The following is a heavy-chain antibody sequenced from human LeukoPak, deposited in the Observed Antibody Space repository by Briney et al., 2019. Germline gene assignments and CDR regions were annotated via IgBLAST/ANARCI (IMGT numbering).Heavy chain of an antibody. CDR1: GYTFTSYY. V-gene: IGHV1-3*01. Sequence: ASVKVSCKASGYTFTSYYMHWVRQAPGQRLEWMGWINAGNGNTKYSQKFQGRVTITRDTSASTAYMELSSLRSEDTAVYYCARKVTRDDAFDIWGQGTMVTASS. D-gene: IGHD3-10*01. CDR3: ARKVTRDDAFDI. J-gene: IGHJ3*02. CDR2: INAGNGNT.